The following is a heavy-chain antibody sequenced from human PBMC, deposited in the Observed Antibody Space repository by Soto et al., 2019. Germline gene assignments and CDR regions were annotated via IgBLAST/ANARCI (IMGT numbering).Heavy chain of an antibody. Sequence: QVQLVESGGGVVQPGRSLRLSCAASGFTFSSYAMHWVRQAPGKGLEWVAVIAYDGSNKYYADPVKGRFTISRDNYKNTLYLQMNSLRAEDTAVYYCARADWLEDYWGQGTLVTVSS. CDR3: ARADWLEDY. D-gene: IGHD3-3*01. CDR2: IAYDGSNK. V-gene: IGHV3-30-3*01. J-gene: IGHJ4*02. CDR1: GFTFSSYA.